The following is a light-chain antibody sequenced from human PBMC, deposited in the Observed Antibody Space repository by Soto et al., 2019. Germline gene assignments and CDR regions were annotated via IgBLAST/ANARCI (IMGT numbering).Light chain of an antibody. V-gene: IGKV3-15*01. CDR3: QQYNNWPYT. Sequence: IVMTQSPATLSVSPGERATLSCRASQSVSSNLAWYQQKPGQAPRLLIYGESTRATGIPARFSGSGSGTEFTLTSSSLQSEDCAVYYCQQYNNWPYTFGQGTKLEIK. CDR2: GES. CDR1: QSVSSN. J-gene: IGKJ2*01.